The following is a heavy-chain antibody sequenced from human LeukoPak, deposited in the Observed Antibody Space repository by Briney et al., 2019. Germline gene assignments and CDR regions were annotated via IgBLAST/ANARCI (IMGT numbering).Heavy chain of an antibody. CDR3: ARADYGDYVAYYYYCMDV. Sequence: SVKVSCKASGGTFSSYAISWVRQAPGQGLEWMGGIIPIFGTANYAQKFQGRVTITADKSTSTAYMELSSLRSEDTAVYYCARADYGDYVAYYYYCMDVWGKGTTVTVSS. V-gene: IGHV1-69*06. CDR2: IIPIFGTA. CDR1: GGTFSSYA. J-gene: IGHJ6*03. D-gene: IGHD4-17*01.